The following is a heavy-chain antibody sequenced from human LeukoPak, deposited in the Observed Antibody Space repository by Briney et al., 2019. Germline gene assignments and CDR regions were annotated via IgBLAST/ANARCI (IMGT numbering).Heavy chain of an antibody. Sequence: GGSLRLSCAASGFTFSSYATSWVRQAPGKGLEWVSAISGSGGSTYYADSVKGRFTISRDNSKNTLYLQMNSLRAEDTAVYYCAKGYMGSSGYHEPSDAFDIWGQGTMVTVSS. CDR2: ISGSGGST. CDR3: AKGYMGSSGYHEPSDAFDI. J-gene: IGHJ3*02. CDR1: GFTFSSYA. V-gene: IGHV3-23*01. D-gene: IGHD3-22*01.